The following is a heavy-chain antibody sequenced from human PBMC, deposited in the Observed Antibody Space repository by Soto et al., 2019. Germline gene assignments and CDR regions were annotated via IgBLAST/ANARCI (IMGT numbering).Heavy chain of an antibody. CDR1: GGTFSSYA. CDR3: ARGGVSAVAGRFPSLVCAFDI. D-gene: IGHD6-19*01. V-gene: IGHV1-69*13. J-gene: IGHJ3*02. CDR2: IIPIFGTA. Sequence: ASVKVSCKASGGTFSSYAISWVRQAPRQGLEWMGGIIPIFGTANYAQKFQGRVTITADESTSTAYMGLSSLRSEDTAVYYCARGGVSAVAGRFPSLVCAFDIWGQGTMVTVSS.